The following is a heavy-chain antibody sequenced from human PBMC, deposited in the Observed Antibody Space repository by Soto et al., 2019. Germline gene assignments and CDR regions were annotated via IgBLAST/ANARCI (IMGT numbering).Heavy chain of an antibody. CDR1: GYTFTGYD. CDR2: INPNSGGT. Sequence: ASVKVSCKASGYTFTGYDMHWVRQAPGQGLEWMGWINPNSGGTNYAQKFQGRVTMTRDTSISTAYMELSRLRSDDTAVYYCASSSTYYDFWSAHLTGAFDIWGQGTMVTVSS. V-gene: IGHV1-2*02. CDR3: ASSSTYYDFWSAHLTGAFDI. D-gene: IGHD3-3*01. J-gene: IGHJ3*02.